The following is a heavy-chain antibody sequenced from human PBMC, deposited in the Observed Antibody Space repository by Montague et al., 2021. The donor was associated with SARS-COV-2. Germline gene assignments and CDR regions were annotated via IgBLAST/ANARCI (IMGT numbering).Heavy chain of an antibody. D-gene: IGHD6-13*01. CDR1: VDSINSEHC. V-gene: IGHV4-4*02. Sequence: SETLSLTCAVSVDSINSEHCWSWVRQPPGKGLAWFVETNQWAGTTNNPPSRSRDGIFLDNSTNQFSLILPTVTAAATAIYYCAGHFVWQQLSTWGQGTLVSVSS. CDR3: AGHFVWQQLST. CDR2: TNQWAGT. J-gene: IGHJ4*02.